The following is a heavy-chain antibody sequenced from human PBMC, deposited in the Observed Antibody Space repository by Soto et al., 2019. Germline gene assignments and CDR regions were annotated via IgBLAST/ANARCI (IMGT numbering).Heavy chain of an antibody. J-gene: IGHJ6*02. CDR3: ARGDAAMAHYYYGMDV. D-gene: IGHD2-2*01. CDR2: INPSGGST. Sequence: ASLKVSCKASGYTFTSYYMHWVRQAPGQGLEWMGIINPSGGSTSYAQKFQGRVTMTRDTSTSTVYMELSSLRSEDTAVYYCARGDAAMAHYYYGMDVWGQGTTVTVSS. V-gene: IGHV1-46*01. CDR1: GYTFTSYY.